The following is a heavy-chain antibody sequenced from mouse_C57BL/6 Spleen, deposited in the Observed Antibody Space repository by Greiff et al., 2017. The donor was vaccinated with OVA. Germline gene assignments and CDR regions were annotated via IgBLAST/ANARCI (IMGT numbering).Heavy chain of an antibody. Sequence: QVQLQQSGAELVKPGASVKLSCKASGYTFTSYWMHWVKQRPGQGLEWIGMIHPNSGSTNYNEKFKSKATLTVDKSSSTAYMQLSSLTSEDSAVYYCARLGGIYYDYDYYWGQGTLVTVSA. V-gene: IGHV1-64*01. D-gene: IGHD2-4*01. CDR2: IHPNSGST. CDR3: ARLGGIYYDYDYY. J-gene: IGHJ3*01. CDR1: GYTFTSYW.